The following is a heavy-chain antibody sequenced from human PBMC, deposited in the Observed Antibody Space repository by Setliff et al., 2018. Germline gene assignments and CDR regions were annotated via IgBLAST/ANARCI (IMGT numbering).Heavy chain of an antibody. CDR1: GFTFRTYE. J-gene: IGHJ6*02. D-gene: IGHD2-15*01. CDR3: ARRLPYFGMDV. CDR2: THTDGITI. Sequence: GGSLRLSCEASGFTFRTYEMIWVRQAPGKGLERVSKTHTDGITIYSDSVRGRFTISRDSAKNSLHLQMTSLSAEDTAVYYCARRLPYFGMDVWGQGTTVTVSS. V-gene: IGHV3-48*03.